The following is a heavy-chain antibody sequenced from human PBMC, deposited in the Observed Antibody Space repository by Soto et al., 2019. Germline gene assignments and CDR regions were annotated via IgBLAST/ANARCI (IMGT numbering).Heavy chain of an antibody. Sequence: GGSLRLSCAASGFTFSSYAMHWVRQAPGKGLEWVAVIFYDGSNKYYADSVKGRFTISRDKSKNTLYLQMNSLRAEDTAVYYCAMEYYYGSGSWGAFDYWGQGTLVTVSS. J-gene: IGHJ4*02. CDR1: GFTFSSYA. V-gene: IGHV3-30-3*01. CDR2: IFYDGSNK. D-gene: IGHD3-10*01. CDR3: AMEYYYGSGSWGAFDY.